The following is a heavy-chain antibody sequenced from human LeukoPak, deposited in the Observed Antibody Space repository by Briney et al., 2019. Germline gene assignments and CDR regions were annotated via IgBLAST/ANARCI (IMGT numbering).Heavy chain of an antibody. CDR3: ATDPLRWSCYPC. J-gene: IGHJ4*02. CDR2: FDPEDGET. Sequence: GASLKVSCQVSGCTLTELSMHWVRQAPGKGRDWMGGFDPEDGETIYAQTFQGRVTMTEDTSTDTAYMELSSLRSEDTAVYYCATDPLRWSCYPCWGQGTLVTVSS. V-gene: IGHV1-24*01. CDR1: GCTLTELS. D-gene: IGHD3-3*01.